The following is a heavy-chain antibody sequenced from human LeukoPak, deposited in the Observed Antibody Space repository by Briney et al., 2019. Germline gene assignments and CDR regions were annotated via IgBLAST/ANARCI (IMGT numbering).Heavy chain of an antibody. J-gene: IGHJ4*02. CDR3: ACMTTVTTSYYFDY. V-gene: IGHV3-33*01. CDR1: GFTFSSYG. D-gene: IGHD4-17*01. CDR2: IWYDGSNK. Sequence: PGRSLRLSCAASGFTFSSYGMHWVRQAPGKGLEWVAVIWYDGSNKYYADSVKGRFTISRDNSKNTLYLQMNSLRAEDTAVYYCACMTTVTTSYYFDYWGQGTLVTVSS.